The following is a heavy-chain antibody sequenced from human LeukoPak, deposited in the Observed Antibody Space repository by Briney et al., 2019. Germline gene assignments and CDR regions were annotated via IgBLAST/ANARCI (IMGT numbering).Heavy chain of an antibody. V-gene: IGHV3-7*03. CDR2: INQDGSER. CDR1: GFTFNYYW. J-gene: IGHJ4*02. Sequence: PGGSLRLSCAASGFTFNYYWMTWVRQAPGKGLEWVANINQDGSERNYVDSVKGRFTISRDNAKDSLYLQMSSLRAEDTAVYYCARGGGIPDYWGQGALVTVSS. CDR3: ARGGGIPDY. D-gene: IGHD3-16*01.